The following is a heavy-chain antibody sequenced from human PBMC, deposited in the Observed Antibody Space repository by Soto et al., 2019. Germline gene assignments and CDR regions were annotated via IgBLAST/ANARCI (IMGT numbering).Heavy chain of an antibody. D-gene: IGHD1-26*01. CDR1: GYTFTTYA. CDR3: ARSLPLWELLREYYFDY. CDR2: INAGNGNT. J-gene: IGHJ4*02. Sequence: QVQLVQSGAEVKKPGASVKVSCKASGYTFTTYAMHWVRQAPGQRLEWMGWINAGNGNTKYSQKFQGRVTITRDTSASTAYMELSSLRSEDTAVYYCARSLPLWELLREYYFDYWGQGTLVTVSS. V-gene: IGHV1-3*01.